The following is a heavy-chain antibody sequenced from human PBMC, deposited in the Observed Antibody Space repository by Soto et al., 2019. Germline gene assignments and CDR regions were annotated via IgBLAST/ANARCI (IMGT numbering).Heavy chain of an antibody. D-gene: IGHD4-4*01. Sequence: QLQLQESGPGLVKPSETLSLTCRVSGGSISSRTFWWAWIRQPPGKGLEWIGDMYYSGSSYSSPSVKSRVTLSVDTSKNQLSLKLNSVTAADTAVYYCARHPRDDYNYGGSGIFDYWGQGTLVTVSS. CDR1: GGSISSRTFW. J-gene: IGHJ4*02. CDR3: ARHPRDDYNYGGSGIFDY. CDR2: MYYSGSS. V-gene: IGHV4-39*01.